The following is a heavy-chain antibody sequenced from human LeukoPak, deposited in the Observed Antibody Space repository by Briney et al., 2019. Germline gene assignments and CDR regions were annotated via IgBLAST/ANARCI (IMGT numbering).Heavy chain of an antibody. V-gene: IGHV4-39*01. J-gene: IGHJ4*02. Sequence: SETLSLTCTVSGGSISSSSYYWGWIRQPPGKGLEWIGSIYYSGSTYYNPSLKSRVTISVDTSKNQFSLKLSSVTAADTAVYYCARLPYYGSGSYSVDWGQGTLVTVSS. D-gene: IGHD3-10*01. CDR1: GGSISSSSYY. CDR3: ARLPYYGSGSYSVD. CDR2: IYYSGST.